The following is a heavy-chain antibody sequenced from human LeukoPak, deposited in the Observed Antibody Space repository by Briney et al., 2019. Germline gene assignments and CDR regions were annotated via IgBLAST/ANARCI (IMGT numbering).Heavy chain of an antibody. V-gene: IGHV3-48*03. CDR1: GFTFSSYE. J-gene: IGHJ6*04. D-gene: IGHD3-10*02. CDR3: AELGITMIGGV. CDR2: ISSSGSTI. Sequence: GGSLRLSCAASGFTFSSYEMNWVRQAPGKGLEWVSYISSSGSTIYYADSVKGRFTISRDNAKNSLYLQMNSLRAEDTAVYYCAELGITMIGGVWGKGTTVTMSS.